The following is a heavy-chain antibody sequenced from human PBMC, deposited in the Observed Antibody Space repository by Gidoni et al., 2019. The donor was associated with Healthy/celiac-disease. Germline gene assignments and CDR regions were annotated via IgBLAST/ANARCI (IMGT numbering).Heavy chain of an antibody. CDR1: GGSISSYS. V-gene: IGHV4-59*01. D-gene: IGHD6-6*01. Sequence: QVQLQESGPGLVKPSETLSLTCTVSGGSISSYSWSWIRHPPGKGLEWIGYIYYSGSTNDNPPPKSRVTISVDTSKNQFSLKLSSVTAADTAVYYCERVAARPNYYGMDVWGQGTTVTVSS. J-gene: IGHJ6*02. CDR3: ERVAARPNYYGMDV. CDR2: IYYSGST.